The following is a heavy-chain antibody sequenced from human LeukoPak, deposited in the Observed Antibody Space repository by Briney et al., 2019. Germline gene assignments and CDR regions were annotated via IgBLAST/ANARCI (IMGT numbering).Heavy chain of an antibody. V-gene: IGHV4-61*01. CDR1: GGSVSSGSYY. D-gene: IGHD1-14*01. CDR2: IYYSGST. CDR3: ARDRKILDY. Sequence: PSETLSLTCTVSGGSVSSGSYYWSWIRQPPGKGLEWIGYIYYSGSTNYNPSLKSRVTISVDTSKNQFSLKLSSVTAADTAVYYCARDRKILDYWGQGTLVTVSS. J-gene: IGHJ4*02.